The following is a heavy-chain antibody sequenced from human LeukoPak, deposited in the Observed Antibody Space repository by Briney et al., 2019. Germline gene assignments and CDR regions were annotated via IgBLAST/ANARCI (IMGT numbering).Heavy chain of an antibody. Sequence: HGESLKISCKGSGYSFTSYWIGWVRQMPGKGLEWMGIIYPGDSDTRYSPSFQGQVTISADKSISTAYLQWSSLKASDTAMYYCATTGDILTGYYMNYFDYWGQGTLVTVSS. CDR2: IYPGDSDT. D-gene: IGHD3-9*01. CDR3: ATTGDILTGYYMNYFDY. CDR1: GYSFTSYW. V-gene: IGHV5-51*01. J-gene: IGHJ4*02.